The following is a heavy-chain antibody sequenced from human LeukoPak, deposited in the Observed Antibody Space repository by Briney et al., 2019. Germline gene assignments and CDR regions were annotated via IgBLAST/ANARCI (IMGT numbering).Heavy chain of an antibody. D-gene: IGHD5-18*01. Sequence: PGRSLRLSCAASGFTFSSYGMHWVRQAPGKGLELVAVISYDGSNKYYADSVKGRFTISRDNSNNTLYLQMNSLRAEDTAVYYCAKVMEDVDTSALASWGQGTLVTVSS. CDR2: ISYDGSNK. CDR3: AKVMEDVDTSALAS. V-gene: IGHV3-30*18. CDR1: GFTFSSYG. J-gene: IGHJ4*02.